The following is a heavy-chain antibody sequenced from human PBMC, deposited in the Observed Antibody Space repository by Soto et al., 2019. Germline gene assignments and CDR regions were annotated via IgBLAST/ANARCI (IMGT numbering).Heavy chain of an antibody. CDR1: GDSVSGSF. J-gene: IGHJ1*01. D-gene: IGHD5-12*01. CDR3: ARGLTAGGFDLGFQH. V-gene: IGHV4-59*02. Sequence: SETLSLTCTVSGDSVSGSFWNWIRQSPGKGLEWIGYSYDTVETNYHPSLESRVTISIDTSKNQFSLKVNSVTAADTAVYYCARGLTAGGFDLGFQHWGQGLMVTVSS. CDR2: SYDTVET.